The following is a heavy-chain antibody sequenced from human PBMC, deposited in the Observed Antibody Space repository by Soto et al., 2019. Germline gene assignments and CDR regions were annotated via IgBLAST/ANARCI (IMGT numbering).Heavy chain of an antibody. D-gene: IGHD2-2*01. V-gene: IGHV3-7*01. CDR2: IKQDGSEK. J-gene: IGHJ4*02. CDR3: ARDLYSPPIDCSSTSCYASDY. Sequence: GGSLRLSCAASGFTFSSYWMSWVRQAPGKGLEWVANIKQDGSEKYYVDSVKGRFTISRDNAKNSLYLQMNSLRAEDTAVYYCARDLYSPPIDCSSTSCYASDYWGQGTLVTVSS. CDR1: GFTFSSYW.